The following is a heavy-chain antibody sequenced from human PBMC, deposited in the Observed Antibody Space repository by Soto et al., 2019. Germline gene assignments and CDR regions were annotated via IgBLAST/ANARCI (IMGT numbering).Heavy chain of an antibody. CDR3: AKESAAGKASAREFDY. CDR1: GFTFSSYA. Sequence: PGGSLRLSCAASGFTFSSYAMSWVRQAPGKGLEWVSAISGSGGSTYYADSVKGRFTTSRDNSKNTLYLQMNSLRAEDTAVYYCAKESAAGKASAREFDYWGQGTLVTVSS. J-gene: IGHJ4*02. D-gene: IGHD6-13*01. V-gene: IGHV3-23*01. CDR2: ISGSGGST.